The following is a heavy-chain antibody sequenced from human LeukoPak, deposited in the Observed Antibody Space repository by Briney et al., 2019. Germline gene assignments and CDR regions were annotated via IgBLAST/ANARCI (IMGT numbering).Heavy chain of an antibody. J-gene: IGHJ4*02. CDR1: GFTFSSYA. Sequence: GGSLRLSCAASGFTFSSYAMHWVRQAPGKGLEYVSAISSNGGSTYYANSVKGRFTISRDNSKNTLYHQMGSLRVEDMAVYYCARVARDSSGYYYDYWGQGTLVTVSS. V-gene: IGHV3-64*01. CDR2: ISSNGGST. D-gene: IGHD3-22*01. CDR3: ARVARDSSGYYYDY.